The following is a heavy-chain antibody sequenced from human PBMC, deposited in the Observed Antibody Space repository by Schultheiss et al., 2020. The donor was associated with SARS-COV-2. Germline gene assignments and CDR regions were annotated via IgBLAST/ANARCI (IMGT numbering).Heavy chain of an antibody. CDR3: AKDSADPSGSYYSTTFFDY. J-gene: IGHJ4*02. V-gene: IGHV3-23*01. CDR1: GFTFSSYA. Sequence: GGSLRLSCAASGFTFSSYAMSWVRQAPGKGLEWVSGTSGSGSSTYYADSVQGRFTISRDNSKNTLYLQMNSLRAEDTAVYYCAKDSADPSGSYYSTTFFDYWGQGTLVTVSS. D-gene: IGHD1-26*01. CDR2: TSGSGSST.